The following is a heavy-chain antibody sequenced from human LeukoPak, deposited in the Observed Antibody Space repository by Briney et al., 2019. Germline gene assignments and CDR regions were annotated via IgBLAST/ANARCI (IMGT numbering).Heavy chain of an antibody. V-gene: IGHV3-23*01. D-gene: IGHD3-10*01. Sequence: GGSLRLSCAASGFTFISYAMSWVRQAPGKGLEWVSAISGSGGSTYYADSVKGRFTISRDNSKNTLYLQMNSLRAEDTAVYYCAKGGGLWFGELFDYWGQGTLVTVSS. J-gene: IGHJ4*02. CDR1: GFTFISYA. CDR2: ISGSGGST. CDR3: AKGGGLWFGELFDY.